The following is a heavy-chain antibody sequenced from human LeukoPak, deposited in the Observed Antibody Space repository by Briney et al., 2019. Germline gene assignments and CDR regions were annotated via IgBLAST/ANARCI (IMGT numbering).Heavy chain of an antibody. Sequence: GGSLRLSCVASGFTFNNYAMCWVRQAPGKGLEWVSAIIRSGGSAYYADSVKGRFTISRDNSKNTLYLQMNSLRAEDTAVYYCAKDRPVLRFLEWLFGGLDYWGQGTLVTVSS. CDR1: GFTFNNYA. D-gene: IGHD3-3*01. CDR3: AKDRPVLRFLEWLFGGLDY. V-gene: IGHV3-23*01. CDR2: IIRSGGSA. J-gene: IGHJ4*02.